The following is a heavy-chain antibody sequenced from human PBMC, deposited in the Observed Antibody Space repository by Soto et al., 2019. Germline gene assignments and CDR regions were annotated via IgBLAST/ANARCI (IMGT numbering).Heavy chain of an antibody. V-gene: IGHV4-59*01. D-gene: IGHD6-19*01. Sequence: PSETLSLTCTVSGGSISSYYWSWIRQPPGKGLEWIGYIYYSGSTNYNPSLKSRVTISVDTSKNQFSLKLSSVTAADTAVYYCARGKLQTRQAVAGRIPFDYWGQGTLVTVSS. CDR2: IYYSGST. CDR3: ARGKLQTRQAVAGRIPFDY. J-gene: IGHJ4*02. CDR1: GGSISSYY.